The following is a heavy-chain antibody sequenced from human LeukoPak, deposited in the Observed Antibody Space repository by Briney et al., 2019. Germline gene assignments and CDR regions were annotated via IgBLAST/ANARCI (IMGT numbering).Heavy chain of an antibody. J-gene: IGHJ4*02. CDR3: ARMYCSSTSCYGPLDY. V-gene: IGHV4-34*01. Sequence: SETLSLTCAVYGGSFSGYYWSWIRQPPGKGLEWIGEINHSGSTNYNPSLKSRVTISVDTSKNQISLKLSSVTAADTAVYYCARMYCSSTSCYGPLDYWGQGTLVTVSS. D-gene: IGHD2-2*01. CDR1: GGSFSGYY. CDR2: INHSGST.